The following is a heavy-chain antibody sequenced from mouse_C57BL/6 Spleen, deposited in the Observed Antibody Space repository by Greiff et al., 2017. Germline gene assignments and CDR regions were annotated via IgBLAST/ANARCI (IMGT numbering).Heavy chain of an antibody. CDR1: GYAFSSYW. V-gene: IGHV1-80*01. Sequence: VQLQQSGASVKISCTASGYAFSSYWMNWVKQRPGKGLEWIGQIYPGDGDTNYNGKFKGKATLTADKSSGTAYMQLSSRTSEDSAVYFCARDALCYDYDALIDYWGQGTTLTVSS. J-gene: IGHJ2*01. CDR3: ARDALCYDYDALIDY. CDR2: IYPGDGDT. D-gene: IGHD2-4*01.